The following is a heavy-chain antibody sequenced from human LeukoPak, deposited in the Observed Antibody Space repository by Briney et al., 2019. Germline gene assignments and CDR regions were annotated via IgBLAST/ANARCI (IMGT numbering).Heavy chain of an antibody. V-gene: IGHV3-30-3*01. J-gene: IGHJ4*02. Sequence: GGSLRLSCAASGFTFSSYAMHWVRQAPGKGLEWVAVISYDGSNKYYADSVKGQFTISRDNSKNTLYLQMNSLRAEDTAVYYCAKDWGRYCSSTSCYFFDYWGQGTLVTVSS. D-gene: IGHD2-2*01. CDR1: GFTFSSYA. CDR2: ISYDGSNK. CDR3: AKDWGRYCSSTSCYFFDY.